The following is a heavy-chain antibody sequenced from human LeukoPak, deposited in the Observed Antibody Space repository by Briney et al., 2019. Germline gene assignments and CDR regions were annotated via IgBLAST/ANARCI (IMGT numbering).Heavy chain of an antibody. V-gene: IGHV1-69*04. D-gene: IGHD6-19*01. CDR2: IIPILGIA. Sequence: ASVKVSCKASGGTFSSYAISWVRQAPGQGLEWMGRIIPILGIANYAQKFQGRVTITADKSTSTAYMELSSLRSGDTAVYYCASTIAVAGTHPFDYWGQGTLVTVSS. CDR3: ASTIAVAGTHPFDY. J-gene: IGHJ4*02. CDR1: GGTFSSYA.